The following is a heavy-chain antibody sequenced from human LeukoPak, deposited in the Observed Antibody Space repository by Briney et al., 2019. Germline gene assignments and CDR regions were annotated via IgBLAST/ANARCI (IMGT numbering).Heavy chain of an antibody. D-gene: IGHD3-3*01. V-gene: IGHV4-59*01. CDR3: ARDGENAFDI. CDR2: IYYSGST. J-gene: IGHJ3*02. Sequence: SETLSLTCTVSGGSISSYYWSWIRQPPGKGLEWIGYIYYSGSTNYNPSLKSRVTISVDTPKNQFSLKLSSVTAADTAVYYCARDGENAFDIWGQGTMVTVSS. CDR1: GGSISSYY.